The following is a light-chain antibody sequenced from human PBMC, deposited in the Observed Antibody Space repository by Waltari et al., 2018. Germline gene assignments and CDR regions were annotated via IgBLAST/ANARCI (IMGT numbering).Light chain of an antibody. CDR3: ASWDDSLNGHWV. CDR1: ASNIGGNL. V-gene: IGLV1-44*01. CDR2: RSD. J-gene: IGLJ3*02. Sequence: QSVLTQPPSASGTPGQRVTISSSGSASNIGGNLVDWYQQFPGKAPKLLIYRSDLRPSGVPDRFSGSKSGTSASLAISGLQSEDEADYFCASWDDSLNGHWVFGGGTKVTVL.